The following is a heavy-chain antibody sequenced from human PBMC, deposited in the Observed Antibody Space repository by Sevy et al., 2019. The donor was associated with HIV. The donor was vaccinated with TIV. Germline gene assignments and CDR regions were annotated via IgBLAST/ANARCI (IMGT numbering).Heavy chain of an antibody. Sequence: GGSLRLSCAVSGFNFNIYSMSWVRQAPGKGLEWVSTLSFGCGKINYADSVKGRFIMSRDDSKNTLYLQMNSLRAEDTAVYFGAREGCTRPHDYWGQGTLVTVSS. CDR1: GFNFNIYS. CDR3: AREGCTRPHDY. V-gene: IGHV3-23*01. D-gene: IGHD2-8*01. J-gene: IGHJ4*02. CDR2: LSFGCGKI.